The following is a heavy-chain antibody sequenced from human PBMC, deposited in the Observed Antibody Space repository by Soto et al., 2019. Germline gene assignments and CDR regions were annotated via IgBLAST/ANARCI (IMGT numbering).Heavy chain of an antibody. Sequence: GESLKISCKTSGYSFTSYSIGWVRQMPGKGLEWMGIIFPGDSDTTYGPSFQGQVTISADKSISTAYLQWSSLKASDTAMYYCATLSLYDISGVVWGQGTQVTVSS. CDR2: IFPGDSDT. D-gene: IGHD3-22*01. J-gene: IGHJ4*02. CDR1: GYSFTSYS. CDR3: ATLSLYDISGVV. V-gene: IGHV5-51*01.